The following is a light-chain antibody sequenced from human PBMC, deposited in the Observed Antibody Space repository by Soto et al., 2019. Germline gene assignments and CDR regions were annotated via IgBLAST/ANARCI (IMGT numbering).Light chain of an antibody. CDR3: EQTYSTPVT. CDR1: QNIYNY. Sequence: DIQMTQSPSSLSASVVDRVTVTCRTSQNIYNYLNWYQQKPGRAPKLLIYAASSVQSGVPLRFSGTGSGTDFTLTISSLQPEDFATYYCEQTYSTPVTFGQGTRLEI. V-gene: IGKV1-39*01. CDR2: AAS. J-gene: IGKJ5*01.